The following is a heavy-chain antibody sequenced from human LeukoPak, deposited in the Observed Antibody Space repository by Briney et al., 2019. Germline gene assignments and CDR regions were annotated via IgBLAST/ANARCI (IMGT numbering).Heavy chain of an antibody. CDR2: IYSGGST. V-gene: IGHV3-53*01. Sequence: GGSLRLSCAASGFTVSSNYMSWVRQAPGKGLEWVSVIYSGGSTYHADSVKGRFTISRDNSKSTLYLQMNSLRAEDTAVYYCARGHISMIVAPYYMDVWGKGTTVTVSS. J-gene: IGHJ6*03. D-gene: IGHD3-22*01. CDR1: GFTVSSNY. CDR3: ARGHISMIVAPYYMDV.